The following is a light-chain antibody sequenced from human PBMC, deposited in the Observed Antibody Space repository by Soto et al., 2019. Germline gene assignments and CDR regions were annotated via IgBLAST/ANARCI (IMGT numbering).Light chain of an antibody. CDR1: SGHSSYA. V-gene: IGLV4-69*01. CDR2: LNSDNSDGSH. Sequence: QPVLTQSPSASASLGASVKLTCTLSSGHSSYAIAWHQQQPARYLMKLNSDNSDGSHSKGDGIPDRFSGSSSGAERYLTISSLQSEDEADYYCQTWGTGLRVFGTGTKVTVL. J-gene: IGLJ1*01. CDR3: QTWGTGLRV.